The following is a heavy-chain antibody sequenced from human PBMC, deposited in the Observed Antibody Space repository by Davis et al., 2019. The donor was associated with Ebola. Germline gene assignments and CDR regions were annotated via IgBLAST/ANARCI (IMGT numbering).Heavy chain of an antibody. Sequence: HSQTLSLTCAISGDSVSTNRDTWNWIRQSPSRGLEWLGRTYYRSKWYNDYAVSVKSRITVNPDTSKNQFSLQLNSVTPEDTAIYYCARALGASAWYVFDYWGQGTPVTVSS. CDR1: GDSVSTNRDT. D-gene: IGHD6-19*01. CDR2: TYYRSKWYN. V-gene: IGHV6-1*01. CDR3: ARALGASAWYVFDY. J-gene: IGHJ4*02.